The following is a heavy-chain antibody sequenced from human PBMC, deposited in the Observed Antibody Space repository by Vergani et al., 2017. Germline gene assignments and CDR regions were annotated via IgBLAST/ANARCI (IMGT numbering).Heavy chain of an antibody. CDR2: ISWNSGSI. CDR3: AKDKEYYDSSGYFDY. V-gene: IGHV3-9*01. D-gene: IGHD3-22*01. CDR1: GFTFDDYA. Sequence: EVQLVESGGGLVQPGRSLRLSCAASGFTFDDYAMHWVRQAPGKGLEGVSGISWNSGSIGYADSVKGRFTISRDNAKNSLYLQMNSLRAEDTALYYCAKDKEYYDSSGYFDYWGQGTLVTVSS. J-gene: IGHJ4*02.